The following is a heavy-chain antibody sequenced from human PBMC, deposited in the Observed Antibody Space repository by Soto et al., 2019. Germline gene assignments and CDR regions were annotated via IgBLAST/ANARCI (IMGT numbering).Heavy chain of an antibody. CDR2: ISAYNGNT. J-gene: IGHJ6*02. D-gene: IGHD5-18*01. CDR3: AREPIQLWYYYYYGMDV. V-gene: IGHV1-18*01. CDR1: GYTFTSCG. Sequence: ASVKVSCKASGYTFTSCGISWVRQAPGQGFEWMGWISAYNGNTNYAQKLQGRVTMTTDTSTSTAYMELRSLRSDDTAVYYCAREPIQLWYYYYYGMDVWGQGTTVTVSS.